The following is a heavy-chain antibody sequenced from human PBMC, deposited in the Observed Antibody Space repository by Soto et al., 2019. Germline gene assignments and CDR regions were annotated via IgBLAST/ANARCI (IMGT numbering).Heavy chain of an antibody. J-gene: IGHJ2*01. CDR1: GGTFSSHT. V-gene: IGHV1-69*08. D-gene: IGHD4-17*01. CDR2: IIPALGTA. CDR3: ARPDFGDYWYFDL. Sequence: QDQLLQSGAEVKKPGSSLKVSCKASGGTFSSHTFSWVRQAPGQGLEWMGRIIPALGTATYAQKFQGRVTITADESATTVYMELNSLRSEDTAVYYCARPDFGDYWYFDLWGRGTLVTVSS.